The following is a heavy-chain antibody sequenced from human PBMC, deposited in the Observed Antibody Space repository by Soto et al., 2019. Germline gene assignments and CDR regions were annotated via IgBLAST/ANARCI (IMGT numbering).Heavy chain of an antibody. CDR3: AREISGDYLDY. Sequence: QVQLQESGPGLVKPLQTLSLTCTVSGGSISSGGWYWSWIRQHPGKGLEWIGNIYYSGSTNYNPSLKSRVSLSEDTSQNRFSLKVSSVTGADTAMYYCAREISGDYLDYWGQGTLVTVSS. J-gene: IGHJ4*02. CDR1: GGSISSGGWY. CDR2: IYYSGST. D-gene: IGHD4-17*01. V-gene: IGHV4-31*03.